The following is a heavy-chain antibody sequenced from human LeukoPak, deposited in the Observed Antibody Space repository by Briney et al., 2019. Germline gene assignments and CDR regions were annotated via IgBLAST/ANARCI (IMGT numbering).Heavy chain of an antibody. D-gene: IGHD2-21*02. Sequence: PGRSLRLSCAASGFTFSSYAMHWVRQAPGKGLEWVAVISYDGSNKYYADSVKGRFTISRDNGKNSLSLQMNSLRAEDTAVYYCARDRGGRVVVTATYFDSWGQGTLVTVSS. V-gene: IGHV3-30*04. CDR3: ARDRGGRVVVTATYFDS. J-gene: IGHJ4*02. CDR2: ISYDGSNK. CDR1: GFTFSSYA.